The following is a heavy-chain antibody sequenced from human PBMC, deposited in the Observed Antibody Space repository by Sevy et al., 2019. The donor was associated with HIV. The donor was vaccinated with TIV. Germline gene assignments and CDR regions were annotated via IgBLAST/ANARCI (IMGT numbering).Heavy chain of an antibody. D-gene: IGHD2-2*01. Sequence: GGSLRLSCAASGFIFSSYGMHWVRQAPGKGLEWVAVIWNDGSNQYYADSVEGRFTVSRDNSTNTLYLQMNSLRAEDTAVYYCARAPGYCTSTNCYDWFDPWGHGTLVTVSS. V-gene: IGHV3-33*01. J-gene: IGHJ5*02. CDR1: GFIFSSYG. CDR2: IWNDGSNQ. CDR3: ARAPGYCTSTNCYDWFDP.